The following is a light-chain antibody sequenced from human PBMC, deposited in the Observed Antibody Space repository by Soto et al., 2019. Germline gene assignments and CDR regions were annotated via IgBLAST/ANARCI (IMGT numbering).Light chain of an antibody. CDR2: GNT. J-gene: IGLJ1*01. CDR3: QSYDSSLSGFV. V-gene: IGLV1-40*01. Sequence: QSVLTQPPSVSGAPGQRVTISCTGSSSNIGANYDVHWYQQHPGTAPKVLIYGNTNRPSGVPDRFSASKSDTSASLAITGLQAEDEADYYCQSYDSSLSGFVFGTGTKVTVL. CDR1: SSNIGANYD.